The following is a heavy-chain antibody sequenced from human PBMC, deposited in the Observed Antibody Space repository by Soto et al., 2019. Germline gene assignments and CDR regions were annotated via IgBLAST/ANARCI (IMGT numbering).Heavy chain of an antibody. CDR3: ARHSSRWLQPAVAFDI. CDR2: IYYSGST. J-gene: IGHJ3*02. V-gene: IGHV4-39*01. CDR1: GGSISSSSYY. D-gene: IGHD5-12*01. Sequence: SETLSLTCTVSGGSISSSSYYWGWIRQPLGKGLEWIGSIYYSGSTYYNPSLKSRVTISVDTSKNQFSLKLSSVTAADTAVYYCARHSSRWLQPAVAFDIWGQGTMVTVSS.